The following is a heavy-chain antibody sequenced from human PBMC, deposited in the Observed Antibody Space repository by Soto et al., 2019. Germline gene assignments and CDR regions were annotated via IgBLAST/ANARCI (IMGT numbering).Heavy chain of an antibody. Sequence: SETLCLTCAVYGGSFSGYYWTWIRQPPGTGLEWIGEINHGGSTNYNPSLKSRVTISVDTSKNQFSLKLTSVTAADTAVYYCARVRGTMVRGSDYWGQGTLVTVSS. CDR3: ARVRGTMVRGSDY. V-gene: IGHV4-34*01. CDR2: INHGGST. D-gene: IGHD3-10*01. J-gene: IGHJ4*02. CDR1: GGSFSGYY.